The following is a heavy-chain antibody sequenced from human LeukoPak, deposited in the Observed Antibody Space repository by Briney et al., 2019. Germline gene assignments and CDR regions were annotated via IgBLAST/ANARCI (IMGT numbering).Heavy chain of an antibody. J-gene: IGHJ3*02. D-gene: IGHD1-26*01. CDR2: MSTYNDDT. V-gene: IGHV1-18*01. Sequence: ASVKVSCKASGYTLTSYAVSWVRQAPGQGLEWMGWMSTYNDDTNSAQKLQGRVTMTTDTSTSTAYMELRSLRSDDTAVYYCAVGLVYDAFDIWGQGTMVTVSS. CDR3: AVGLVYDAFDI. CDR1: GYTLTSYA.